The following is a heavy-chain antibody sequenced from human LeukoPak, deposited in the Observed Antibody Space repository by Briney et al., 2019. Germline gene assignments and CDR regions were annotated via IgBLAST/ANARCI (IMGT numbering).Heavy chain of an antibody. Sequence: GSSVKVSCKASGGTFSSYAISWVRQAPGQGLEWMGRIIPILGIANYAQKFQGRVTITADKSTSTAYMELSSLRSEDTAVYYCARDSHFEAYSGSYWGDAFDIWGQGTMVTVSS. D-gene: IGHD1-26*01. J-gene: IGHJ3*02. CDR2: IIPILGIA. CDR3: ARDSHFEAYSGSYWGDAFDI. CDR1: GGTFSSYA. V-gene: IGHV1-69*04.